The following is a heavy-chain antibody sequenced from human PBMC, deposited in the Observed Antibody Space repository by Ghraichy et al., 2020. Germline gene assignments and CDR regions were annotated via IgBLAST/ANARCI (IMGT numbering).Heavy chain of an antibody. CDR3: AKDLISPTYYYDSSGYQDAFDI. V-gene: IGHV3-30*18. CDR2: ISYDGSNK. D-gene: IGHD3-22*01. J-gene: IGHJ3*02. CDR1: GFTFSSYG. Sequence: GGSLRLSCAASGFTFSSYGMHWVRQAPGKGLEWVAVISYDGSNKYYADSVKGRFTISRDNSKNTLYLQMNSLRAEDTAVYYCAKDLISPTYYYDSSGYQDAFDIWGQGTMVTVSS.